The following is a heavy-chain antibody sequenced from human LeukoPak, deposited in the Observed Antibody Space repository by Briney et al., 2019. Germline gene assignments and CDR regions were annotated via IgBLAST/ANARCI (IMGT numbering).Heavy chain of an antibody. V-gene: IGHV1-18*01. CDR1: GYTFTNYG. CDR3: ARDQSLVAYSSTWFDC. CDR2: ISAYNGNT. Sequence: ASVQVSCKASGYTFTNYGISWERQAPGQGLEWMGWISAYNGNTDYAQNLQGRVTVTTDTLTSTAYMELRSLRSDDTAVYYCARDQSLVAYSSTWFDCWGHGIPVSVSS. D-gene: IGHD6-13*01. J-gene: IGHJ5*01.